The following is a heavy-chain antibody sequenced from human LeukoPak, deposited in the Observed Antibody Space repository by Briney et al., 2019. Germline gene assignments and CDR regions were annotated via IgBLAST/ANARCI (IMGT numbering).Heavy chain of an antibody. CDR1: GFTFSNYA. Sequence: GGSLRLSCAASGFTFSNYAMNWVRQAPGKGLEWVSLISTGGATTYYADSVKGRFTISRDNAKNSLYLQMNSLRDEDTAVYYCARGNGEIDYWGQGTLVTVSS. D-gene: IGHD2-8*01. CDR2: ISTGGATT. J-gene: IGHJ4*02. V-gene: IGHV3-23*01. CDR3: ARGNGEIDY.